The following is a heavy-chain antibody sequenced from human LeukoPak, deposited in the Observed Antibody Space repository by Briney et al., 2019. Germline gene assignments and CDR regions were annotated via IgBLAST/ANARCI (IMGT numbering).Heavy chain of an antibody. J-gene: IGHJ3*02. CDR3: AKDKDYYDSSGYFDVFDI. Sequence: GGSLRLSCAASGFTFSSYAMSWVRQAPGKGLEWVSAISGSGGSTYYADSVKGRFTISRDNSKNTLYLQKNSLRAEDTAVYYCAKDKDYYDSSGYFDVFDIWGQGTMVTVSS. CDR1: GFTFSSYA. V-gene: IGHV3-23*01. D-gene: IGHD3-22*01. CDR2: ISGSGGST.